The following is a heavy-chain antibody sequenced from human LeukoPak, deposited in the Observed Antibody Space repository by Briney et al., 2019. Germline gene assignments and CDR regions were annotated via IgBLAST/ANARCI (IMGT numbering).Heavy chain of an antibody. CDR1: GFTFSYYA. D-gene: IGHD6-19*01. V-gene: IGHV3-30-3*01. J-gene: IGHJ4*02. CDR2: ISSDGSDK. CDR3: ARDSYARVAVAASGGLGDY. Sequence: KPGRSLRLSCAASGFTFSYYAMHWVRQAPGKGLEWVAFISSDGSDKYYADSMKGRFTISRDNSKNTLYLQMTSLRGEDTAMYYCARDSYARVAVAASGGLGDYWGQGTLVTVSS.